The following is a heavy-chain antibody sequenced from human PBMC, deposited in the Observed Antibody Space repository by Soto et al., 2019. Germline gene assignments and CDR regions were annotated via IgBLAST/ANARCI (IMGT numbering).Heavy chain of an antibody. CDR2: ISYDGSNK. CDR3: AREAKVDNWNDAFSTPLTHFDY. V-gene: IGHV3-30-3*01. D-gene: IGHD1-20*01. Sequence: GGSLRLSCAASGFTFSSYAMHWVRQAPGKGLEWVAVISYDGSNKYYADSVKGRFTISRDNSKNTLYLQMNSLRAEDTAVYYCAREAKVDNWNDAFSTPLTHFDYWGQGTLVTVSS. J-gene: IGHJ4*02. CDR1: GFTFSSYA.